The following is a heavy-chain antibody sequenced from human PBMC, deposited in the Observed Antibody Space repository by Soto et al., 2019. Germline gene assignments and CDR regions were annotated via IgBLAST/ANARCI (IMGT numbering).Heavy chain of an antibody. D-gene: IGHD2-8*01. V-gene: IGHV4-34*01. CDR3: ARPMASYCTNGVCYTPDAFDI. CDR1: GGSFSGYY. CDR2: INHSGST. Sequence: QVQLQQWGAGLLKPSETLSLTCAVYGGSFSGYYWSWIRQPPGKGLEWIGEINHSGSTNYNPSIKSRVTISVDTSKNQFSLKLSSVTAADTAVYYCARPMASYCTNGVCYTPDAFDIWGQGTMVTVSS. J-gene: IGHJ3*02.